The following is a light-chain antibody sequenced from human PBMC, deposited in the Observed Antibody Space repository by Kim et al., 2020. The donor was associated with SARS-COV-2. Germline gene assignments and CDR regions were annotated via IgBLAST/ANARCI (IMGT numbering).Light chain of an antibody. J-gene: IGLJ3*02. Sequence: QSVLTQPPSASGTPGQRVTISCSGSSSNIGINYVYWYQQLPGTAPKLLIYRNSQRPSGVPDRFSGSKSGTSASLAISGLRSEDEADYYCAAWDDSLSESLFGGGTPADRP. V-gene: IGLV1-47*01. CDR2: RNS. CDR3: AAWDDSLSESL. CDR1: SSNIGINY.